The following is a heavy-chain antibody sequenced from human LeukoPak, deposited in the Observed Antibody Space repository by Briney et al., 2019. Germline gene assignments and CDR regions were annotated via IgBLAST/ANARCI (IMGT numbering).Heavy chain of an antibody. J-gene: IGHJ4*02. D-gene: IGHD3-10*01. Sequence: GGSLRLSCSASGFTFSSYAMHWVRQAPGKGLEYVSAISSNGGSTYYAGSVKGRFTISRDNSKNTLYLQMSSLRAEDTAVYYCVKDRRYYYGSGSLNFDYWGQGTLVTVSS. CDR1: GFTFSSYA. CDR3: VKDRRYYYGSGSLNFDY. V-gene: IGHV3-64D*06. CDR2: ISSNGGST.